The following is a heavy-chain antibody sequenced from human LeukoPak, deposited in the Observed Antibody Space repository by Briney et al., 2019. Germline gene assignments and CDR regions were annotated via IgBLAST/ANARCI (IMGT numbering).Heavy chain of an antibody. J-gene: IGHJ4*02. Sequence: GGSLRLSCAASGFTFNIHALSWIRQAPGKGLEWVAKITDSGGSTYYGDSVKGRSTISRDNSKNTLYLQMNTLRADDTAVYYCTKDNAAAAADFWGQGTLVTVSS. CDR3: TKDNAAAAADF. D-gene: IGHD6-13*01. CDR2: ITDSGGST. CDR1: GFTFNIHA. V-gene: IGHV3-23*01.